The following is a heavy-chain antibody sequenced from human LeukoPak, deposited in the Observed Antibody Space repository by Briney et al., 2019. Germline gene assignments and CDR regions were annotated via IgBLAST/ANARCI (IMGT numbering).Heavy chain of an antibody. J-gene: IGHJ4*02. Sequence: GASVKVSCKASGYTFTNYHMHWVRQMPGKGLEWMGIISPGDSKTIYSPSFQGQVTISADKSISTAYLQWSSLKASGTAMYYCARLRGSGYDRFDYWGQGTLVTVSS. CDR2: ISPGDSKT. CDR1: GYTFTNYH. V-gene: IGHV5-51*01. D-gene: IGHD5-12*01. CDR3: ARLRGSGYDRFDY.